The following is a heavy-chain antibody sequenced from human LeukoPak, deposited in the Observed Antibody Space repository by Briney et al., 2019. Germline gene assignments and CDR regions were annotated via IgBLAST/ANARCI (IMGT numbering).Heavy chain of an antibody. CDR1: GFTFRDDG. V-gene: IGHV3-49*04. CDR3: ARGQTVSGAKYYFDF. J-gene: IGHJ4*02. Sequence: GGSLRLSCLISGFTFRDDGLGWARQAPGMGLGWVSFTSSMIYGGVPEYAASVKGRFSVSRDASQSIAYLQMNNLNSEDTAIYYCARGQTVSGAKYYFDFWSPGTLVTVSS. CDR2: TSSMIYGGVP. D-gene: IGHD2/OR15-2a*01.